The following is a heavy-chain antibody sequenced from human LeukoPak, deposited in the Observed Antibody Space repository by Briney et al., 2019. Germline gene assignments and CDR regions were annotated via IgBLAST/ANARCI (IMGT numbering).Heavy chain of an antibody. CDR1: GGSISSGDYY. Sequence: PSETLSLTCTVSGGSISSGDYYRSWIRQPPGKGLEWIGYIYYSGSTYYNPSLKSRVTISVDTSKNQFSLKLSSVTAADTAVYYCARDVEMATIDYWGQGTLVTVSS. CDR3: ARDVEMATIDY. V-gene: IGHV4-30-4*01. CDR2: IYYSGST. D-gene: IGHD5-24*01. J-gene: IGHJ4*02.